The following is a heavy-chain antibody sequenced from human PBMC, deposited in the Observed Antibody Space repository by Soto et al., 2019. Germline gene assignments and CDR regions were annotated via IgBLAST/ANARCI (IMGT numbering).Heavy chain of an antibody. J-gene: IGHJ6*02. CDR2: IIPIFGTA. Sequence: RASVKVSCKASGGTFSSYAISWVRQAPGQGLEWMGGIIPIFGTANYAQKFQGRVTITADKSTSTAYMELSSLRSEDTAVYYCAGTTVTTTSRFSYYYYGMDVWGQGTKVTVSS. D-gene: IGHD4-4*01. CDR1: GGTFSSYA. V-gene: IGHV1-69*06. CDR3: AGTTVTTTSRFSYYYYGMDV.